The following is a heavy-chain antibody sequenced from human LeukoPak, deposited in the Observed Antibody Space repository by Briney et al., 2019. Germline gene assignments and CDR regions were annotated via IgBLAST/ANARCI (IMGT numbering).Heavy chain of an antibody. CDR2: ISWNSGSI. D-gene: IGHD6-13*01. Sequence: GRSLRLACAASRFTFDDSAMPWVRQARGKGLEWVSGISWNSGSIGYADSVKGRFTISRDNAKNSLYLQMNSLRAEDTALYYCAKGALGAAAAGTFDYWGQGTLVTVSS. J-gene: IGHJ4*02. CDR1: RFTFDDSA. CDR3: AKGALGAAAAGTFDY. V-gene: IGHV3-9*01.